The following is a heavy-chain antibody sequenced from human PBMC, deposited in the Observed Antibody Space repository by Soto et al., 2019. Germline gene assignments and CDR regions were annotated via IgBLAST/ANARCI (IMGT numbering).Heavy chain of an antibody. D-gene: IGHD3-22*01. V-gene: IGHV3-15*07. CDR1: GFTFSNAW. CDR2: IKSKTDGGTA. CDR3: TTDSYSTIIVVRFDY. J-gene: IGHJ4*01. Sequence: PGGSLRLPCAASGFTFSNAWINWVRQAPGKGLEWVGRIKSKTDGGTADFAAPVKGRFAISRDDSKNTVYLQMNSLKTEDTAVYYCTTDSYSTIIVVRFDYWGHGTLVTVSS.